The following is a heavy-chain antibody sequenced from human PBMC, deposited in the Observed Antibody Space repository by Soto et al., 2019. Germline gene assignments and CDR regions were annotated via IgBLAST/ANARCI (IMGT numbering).Heavy chain of an antibody. J-gene: IGHJ4*02. CDR3: ARDYSSSWYIWDY. Sequence: EVQLVESGGGLVQPGGSLRLSCAASGFTFSSYWMSWVRQAPGKGLEWVANIKQDGSEKYYVDSVKGRFTISRDNAKNSLYLQMNSLRAEDTAVYYCARDYSSSWYIWDYWGQGTLVTVSS. D-gene: IGHD6-13*01. CDR1: GFTFSSYW. CDR2: IKQDGSEK. V-gene: IGHV3-7*05.